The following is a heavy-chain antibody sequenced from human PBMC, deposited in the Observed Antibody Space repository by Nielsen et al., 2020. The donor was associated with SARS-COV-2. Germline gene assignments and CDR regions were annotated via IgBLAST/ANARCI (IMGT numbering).Heavy chain of an antibody. CDR3: ARYLGYCSSTSCRPRGGMDV. CDR2: INAGNGNT. CDR1: GYTFTSYA. J-gene: IGHJ6*02. V-gene: IGHV1-3*01. Sequence: ASVKVSCKASGYTFTSYAMHWVRQAPGQRLEWMGWINAGNGNTKYSQKFQGRVTITRDTSASTAYMELSSLRSEDTAVYYCARYLGYCSSTSCRPRGGMDVWGQGTTVTVSS. D-gene: IGHD2-2*01.